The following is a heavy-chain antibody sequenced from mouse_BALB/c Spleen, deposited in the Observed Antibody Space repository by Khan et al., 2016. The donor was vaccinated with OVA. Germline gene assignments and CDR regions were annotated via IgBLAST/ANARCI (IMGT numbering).Heavy chain of an antibody. J-gene: IGHJ3*01. V-gene: IGHV5-6*01. CDR1: GFTFSSYG. CDR2: INNGGSYT. Sequence: EVQLVESGGDLVKPGGSLKLSCEASGFTFSSYGMSWVRQTPDKRLEWVATINNGGSYTYYPDSVKGRLTISRDNAKNTLYLQMSSLKSEDTAMYYCARTRFSSTAAWLAYWGQGTLVTVSA. D-gene: IGHD1-1*01. CDR3: ARTRFSSTAAWLAY.